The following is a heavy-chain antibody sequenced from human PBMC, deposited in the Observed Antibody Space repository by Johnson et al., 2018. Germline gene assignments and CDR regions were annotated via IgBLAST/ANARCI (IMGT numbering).Heavy chain of an antibody. J-gene: IGHJ6*03. CDR3: AREASSSSYSYYYMDG. CDR1: GGSISSYY. V-gene: IGHV4-59*12. Sequence: QVQLQESGPGLVKXSETXSLXCTVSGGSISSYYWSWIRQPPGKGLEWIGYIYYSGSTNYNPSLKRRGTISVDTSKNQCSLKLGTVTAADTAVYYCAREASSSSYSYYYMDGWGKGTTVTVSS. CDR2: IYYSGST. D-gene: IGHD6-6*01.